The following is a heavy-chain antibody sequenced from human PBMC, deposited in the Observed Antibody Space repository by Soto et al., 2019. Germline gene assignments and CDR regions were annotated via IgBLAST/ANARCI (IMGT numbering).Heavy chain of an antibody. CDR3: ARGGRQQLVLDY. CDR2: ISYDGSNK. Sequence: VGSLSLSFAASGFTFSSYAMHWVRQAPGKGLEWVAVISYDGSNKYYADSVKGRFTISRDNSKNTLYLQMNSLRAEDTAAYYCARGGRQQLVLDYWRQGTLVTVSS. D-gene: IGHD6-13*01. CDR1: GFTFSSYA. J-gene: IGHJ4*02. V-gene: IGHV3-30-3*01.